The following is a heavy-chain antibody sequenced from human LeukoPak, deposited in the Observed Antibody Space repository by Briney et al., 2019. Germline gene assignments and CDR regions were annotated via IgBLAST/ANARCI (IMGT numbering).Heavy chain of an antibody. J-gene: IGHJ4*02. Sequence: ASVKVSCKASGYTFTGYYMHWVRQAPGQGLEWMGWINPNSGGTNYAQKFQGRVTMTRDTSISTAYMDLSRLRSDDTAVYYCARVVVENDSSGYYYGYWGQGTLVTVSS. CDR2: INPNSGGT. CDR1: GYTFTGYY. D-gene: IGHD3-22*01. V-gene: IGHV1-2*02. CDR3: ARVVVENDSSGYYYGY.